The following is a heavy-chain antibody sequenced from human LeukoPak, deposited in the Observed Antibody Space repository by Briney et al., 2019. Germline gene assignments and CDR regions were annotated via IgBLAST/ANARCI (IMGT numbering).Heavy chain of an antibody. Sequence: PSETLSLTCAVSGYSISSGYYWGWIRQPPGKGLEWIGSIYHSGSTYYNPSLKSRVTISVDTSKNQFSLKLSSVTAADTAVYYCARVVFLEGKWAFDIWGQGTMVTVSS. CDR3: ARVVFLEGKWAFDI. J-gene: IGHJ3*02. CDR1: GYSISSGYY. CDR2: IYHSGST. V-gene: IGHV4-38-2*01. D-gene: IGHD3-3*02.